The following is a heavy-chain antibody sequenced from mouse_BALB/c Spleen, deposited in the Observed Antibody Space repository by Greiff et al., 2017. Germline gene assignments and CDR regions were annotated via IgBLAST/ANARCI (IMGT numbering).Heavy chain of an antibody. CDR3: ARGITTVPNYAMDY. D-gene: IGHD1-1*01. CDR2: ISSGGST. J-gene: IGHJ4*01. V-gene: IGHV5-6-5*01. Sequence: EVHLVESGGGLVKPGGSLKLSCAASGFTFSSYAMSWVRQTPEKRLEWVASISSGGSTYYPDSVKGRFTISRDNARNILYLQMSSLRSEDTAMYYCARGITTVPNYAMDYWGQGTSVTVSS. CDR1: GFTFSSYA.